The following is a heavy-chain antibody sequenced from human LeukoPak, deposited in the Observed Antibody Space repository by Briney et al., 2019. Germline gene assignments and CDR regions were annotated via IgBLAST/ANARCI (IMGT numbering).Heavy chain of an antibody. CDR1: GYSFTSYY. CDR3: ARGLSSYYYDSSGYRADAFDI. CDR2: INPNSGGT. Sequence: ASVKVSCKASGYSFTSYYMHWVRQAPGQGLEWMGWINPNSGGTNYAQKFQGRVTMTRDTSISTAYMELSRLRSDDTAVYYCARGLSSYYYDSSGYRADAFDIWGQGTMVTVSS. D-gene: IGHD3-22*01. V-gene: IGHV1-2*02. J-gene: IGHJ3*02.